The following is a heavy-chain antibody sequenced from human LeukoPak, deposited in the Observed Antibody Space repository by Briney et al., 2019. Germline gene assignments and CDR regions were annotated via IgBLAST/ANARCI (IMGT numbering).Heavy chain of an antibody. Sequence: GGSLRLSCAASGFTFNNYAMSWARQAPGKGLQWVSVISGSGGNTYYPESVKGRFTISRDNSKNTLYLQMDSLRAEDTATYYCAREGYCTSTSCYAGIDYWGQGTLVTVSS. J-gene: IGHJ4*02. V-gene: IGHV3-23*01. D-gene: IGHD2-2*01. CDR3: AREGYCTSTSCYAGIDY. CDR2: ISGSGGNT. CDR1: GFTFNNYA.